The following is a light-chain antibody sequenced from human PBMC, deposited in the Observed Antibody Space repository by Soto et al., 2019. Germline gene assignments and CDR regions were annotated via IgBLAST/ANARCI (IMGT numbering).Light chain of an antibody. CDR1: SRDVGGYDY. J-gene: IGLJ3*02. CDR3: SSYTSTNTLV. V-gene: IGLV2-14*01. Sequence: QSALTQPASVSGSPGQSITISCTGTSRDVGGYDYVSWYQQHPGKAPKLMIFEVINRPSGVSFRFSGSKAGGTASLTISVLPAEDAADYYCSSYTSTNTLVFGGGTKLTVL. CDR2: EVI.